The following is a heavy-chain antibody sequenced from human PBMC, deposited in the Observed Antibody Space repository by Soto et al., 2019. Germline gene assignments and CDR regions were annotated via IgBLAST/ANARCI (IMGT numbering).Heavy chain of an antibody. V-gene: IGHV3-21*01. Sequence: EVQLVESGGGVVKPGGSLRLSCEASGFTFSSYSMNWVRTAPGKGLEWVSSISSSSSYIYYADSVKGRFTISRDNAKNSLYLQMNSLRAEDTAVYYCARDQPGYSYGYGLGYWGQGTLVTVSS. CDR2: ISSSSSYI. CDR1: GFTFSSYS. CDR3: ARDQPGYSYGYGLGY. D-gene: IGHD5-18*01. J-gene: IGHJ4*02.